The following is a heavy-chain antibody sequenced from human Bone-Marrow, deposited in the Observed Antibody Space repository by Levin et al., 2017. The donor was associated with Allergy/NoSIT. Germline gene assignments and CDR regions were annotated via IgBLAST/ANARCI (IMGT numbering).Heavy chain of an antibody. CDR2: TSGTSSHI. Sequence: GESLKISCTASGFTFSEYAMNWVRQAPGKGLEWLSYTSGTSSHIYYADSVRGRFTISRDDDKKSLFLQMNSLRAEDTAVYFCARGSGFDLASDAFDLWGQGTMVTVSS. V-gene: IGHV3-48*01. CDR1: GFTFSEYA. J-gene: IGHJ3*01. D-gene: IGHD5-12*01. CDR3: ARGSGFDLASDAFDL.